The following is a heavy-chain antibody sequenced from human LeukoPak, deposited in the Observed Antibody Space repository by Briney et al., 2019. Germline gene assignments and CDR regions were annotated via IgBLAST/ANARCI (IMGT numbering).Heavy chain of an antibody. V-gene: IGHV4-34*01. D-gene: IGHD3-10*01. Sequence: SETLSLTCAVYGGSFSGYYWSWIRQPPGKELEWIGEINHSGSTNYNPSLKSRVTISVDTSKNQFSLKLSSVTAADTAVYYCARGLNPSGSYFGYWGQGTLVTVSS. CDR1: GGSFSGYY. CDR3: ARGLNPSGSYFGY. CDR2: INHSGST. J-gene: IGHJ4*02.